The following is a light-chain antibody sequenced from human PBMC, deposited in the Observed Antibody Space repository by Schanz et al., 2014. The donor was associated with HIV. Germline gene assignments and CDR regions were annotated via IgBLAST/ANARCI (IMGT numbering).Light chain of an antibody. CDR2: GAS. CDR1: QSFSSRY. J-gene: IGKJ1*01. CDR3: QQYGSSPTWT. Sequence: EIVLTQSPATLSLSPGERATLSCRASQSFSSRYLSWYQQKPGQAPRPPIYGASIRATGIPDRFSGSGAGAAGADFTLTISRLEPEDFAVYYCQQYGSSPTWTFGQGTKVEIK. V-gene: IGKV3-20*01.